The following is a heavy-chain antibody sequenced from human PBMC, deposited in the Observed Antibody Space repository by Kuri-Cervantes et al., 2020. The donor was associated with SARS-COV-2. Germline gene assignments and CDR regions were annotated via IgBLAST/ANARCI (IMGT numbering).Heavy chain of an antibody. CDR1: GFSLNTGGMC. D-gene: IGHD3-3*01. J-gene: IGHJ4*02. V-gene: IGHV2-70*12. CDR3: AHRDFWSGSYDY. CDR2: IDWDDDK. Sequence: SGPTLVKPTQTLTLTCTFSGFSLNTGGMCVSWIRQPPGKALEWLARIDWDDDKYYSTSLRTRLTISKDTSKNQVVLTMTNMDPVDTATYYCAHRDFWSGSYDYWGQGTLVTVSS.